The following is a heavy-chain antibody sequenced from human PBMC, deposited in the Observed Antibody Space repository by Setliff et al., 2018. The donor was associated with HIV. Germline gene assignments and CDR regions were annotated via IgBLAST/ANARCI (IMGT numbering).Heavy chain of an antibody. J-gene: IGHJ1*01. CDR3: VRSGGTGESYGF. CDR2: VYPTDARA. D-gene: IGHD3-16*01. V-gene: IGHV5-51*01. Sequence: GESLKISCKASGYYFTSHWIGRVRQMPGAGLEWVGIVYPTDARATYSPAFEGQVSISVDTSITTAYLQWSNLRASDTATYYCVRSGGTGESYGFWGQGTAVTVSS. CDR1: GYYFTSHW.